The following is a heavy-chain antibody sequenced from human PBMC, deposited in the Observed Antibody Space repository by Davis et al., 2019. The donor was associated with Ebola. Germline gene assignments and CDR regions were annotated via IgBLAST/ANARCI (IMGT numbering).Heavy chain of an antibody. CDR1: GFTFSSYA. D-gene: IGHD3-10*01. V-gene: IGHV3-23*01. Sequence: GESLKISCAASGFTFSSYAMSWVRQAPGKGLEWVSAISGSGGSTYYADSVKGRFTISRDNAKNSLYLQMNSLRDEDTAVYYCARAGLLWFGELLWSDYYGMDVWGQGTTVTVSS. J-gene: IGHJ6*02. CDR3: ARAGLLWFGELLWSDYYGMDV. CDR2: ISGSGGST.